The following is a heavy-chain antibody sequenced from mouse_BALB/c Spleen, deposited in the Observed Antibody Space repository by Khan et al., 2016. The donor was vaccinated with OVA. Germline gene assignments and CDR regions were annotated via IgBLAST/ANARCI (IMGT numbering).Heavy chain of an antibody. V-gene: IGHV2-9*02. J-gene: IGHJ1*01. CDR3: ARDTTVESYWYFDV. CDR1: GFSLTSYG. D-gene: IGHD1-1*01. Sequence: VQLQESGPGLVAPSQSLSITCTVSGFSLTSYGVHWVRQPPGKGLEWLGVIWAGGSTNYNSALLSRLSISKDNSTSQAFLQMNSLQNDDTAMYYGARDTTVESYWYFDVWGAGTTVTVSS. CDR2: IWAGGST.